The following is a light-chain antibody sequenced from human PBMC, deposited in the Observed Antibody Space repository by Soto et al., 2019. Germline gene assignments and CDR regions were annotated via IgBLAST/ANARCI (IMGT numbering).Light chain of an antibody. V-gene: IGKV1-27*01. CDR2: AAS. Sequence: DIQMTQSPSSLSASVGDEVTITCRASQDIATFLAWYPQKPGKAPNLLIYAASTLQAGVPPRFRGSGSGTDFTLTISSLQPEDVATYYCQKYNSAPFTFGPGTKVDIK. CDR3: QKYNSAPFT. J-gene: IGKJ3*01. CDR1: QDIATF.